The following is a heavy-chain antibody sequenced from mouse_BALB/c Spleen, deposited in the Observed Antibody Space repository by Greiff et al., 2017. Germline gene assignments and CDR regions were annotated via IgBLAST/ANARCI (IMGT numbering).Heavy chain of an antibody. J-gene: IGHJ3*01. Sequence: EVQLQQSGPELVKPGASVKISCKASGYSFTGYYMHWVKQSHVKSLEWIGRINPYNGATSYNQNFKDKASLTVDKSSSTAYMELHSLTSEDSAVYYCAREGDYYGSIPWFAYWGQGTLVTVSA. V-gene: IGHV1-31*01. D-gene: IGHD1-1*01. CDR3: AREGDYYGSIPWFAY. CDR1: GYSFTGYY. CDR2: INPYNGAT.